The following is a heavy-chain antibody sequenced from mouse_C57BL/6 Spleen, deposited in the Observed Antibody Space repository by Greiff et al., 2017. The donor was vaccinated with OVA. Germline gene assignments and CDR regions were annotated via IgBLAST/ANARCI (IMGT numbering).Heavy chain of an antibody. CDR2: INPNNGGT. Sequence: EVQLQESGPELVKPGASVKIPCKASGYTFTDYNMDWVKQSHGKSLEWIGDINPNNGGTIYNQKFKGKATLTVDKSSSTAYMELRSLTSEDTAVYYCARKGPYDYDGGTWFAYWGQGTLVTVSA. CDR1: GYTFTDYN. CDR3: ARKGPYDYDGGTWFAY. J-gene: IGHJ3*01. V-gene: IGHV1-18*01. D-gene: IGHD2-4*01.